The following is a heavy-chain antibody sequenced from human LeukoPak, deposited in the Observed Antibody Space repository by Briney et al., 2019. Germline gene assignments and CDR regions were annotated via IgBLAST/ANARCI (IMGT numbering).Heavy chain of an antibody. Sequence: GGSLRLSCAASGFTFGSYSMNWVRQAPGKGLEWVSSISSSSSYIYYADSVKGRFTIYRDNAKNSMYLQMNSLRAEDTAVYYCARGYYDSSGNMDYWGQGTLVTVSS. V-gene: IGHV3-21*01. CDR2: ISSSSSYI. CDR3: ARGYYDSSGNMDY. CDR1: GFTFGSYS. J-gene: IGHJ4*02. D-gene: IGHD3-22*01.